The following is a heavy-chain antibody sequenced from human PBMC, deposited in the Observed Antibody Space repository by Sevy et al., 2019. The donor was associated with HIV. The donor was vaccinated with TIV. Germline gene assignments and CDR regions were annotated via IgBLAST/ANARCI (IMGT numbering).Heavy chain of an antibody. CDR2: INHRGAT. D-gene: IGHD6-13*01. J-gene: IGHJ4*02. Sequence: SETLSLTCAVYGGSFSGDFWSWIRQPPGKGPEWIGEINHRGATSYNSLFKSRVSISIDTSRKQFSLKLTSVTAADTAVYYCARAAIAAPGAPFDEWGQGTLVTVSS. V-gene: IGHV4-34*01. CDR3: ARAAIAAPGAPFDE. CDR1: GGSFSGDF.